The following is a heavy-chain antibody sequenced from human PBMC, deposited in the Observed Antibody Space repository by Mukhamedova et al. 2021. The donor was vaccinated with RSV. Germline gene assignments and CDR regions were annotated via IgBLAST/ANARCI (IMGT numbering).Heavy chain of an antibody. D-gene: IGHD2-21*02. J-gene: IGHJ4*02. Sequence: WIRQPPGKGLEWIGNIYYSGSTSYNASLKSRVTISVDMSKNQLSLKLTSVTTADTAVYYGARFGGCGGDCYVRDDWGQGTLVTV. V-gene: IGHV4-59*01. CDR3: ARFGGCGGDCYVRDD. CDR2: IYYSGST.